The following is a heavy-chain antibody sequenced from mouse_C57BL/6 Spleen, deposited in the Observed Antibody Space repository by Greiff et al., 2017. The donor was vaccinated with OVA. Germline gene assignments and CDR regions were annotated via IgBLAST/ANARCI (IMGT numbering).Heavy chain of an antibody. CDR2: ISSGGSYT. CDR3: ARHDRSSYAMDY. Sequence: DVHLVESGGDLVKPGGSLKLSCAASGFTFSSYGMSWVRQTPDKRLEWVATISSGGSYTYYPDSVKGRFTISRDNAKNTLYLQMSSLKSEDTAMYYCARHDRSSYAMDYWGQGTSVTVSS. CDR1: GFTFSSYG. J-gene: IGHJ4*01. V-gene: IGHV5-6*01.